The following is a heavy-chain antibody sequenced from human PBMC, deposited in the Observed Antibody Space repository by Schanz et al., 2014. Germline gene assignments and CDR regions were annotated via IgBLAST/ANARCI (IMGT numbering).Heavy chain of an antibody. CDR2: IIPILGIA. CDR3: ASSGAGYSSSWDFDY. J-gene: IGHJ4*02. CDR1: GGTFSTYT. Sequence: QVQVEQSGPEVKKPGASVKVSCKTSGGTFSTYTISWVRQAPGQGLEWMGRIIPILGIANYAQKFQGRVTITADKSTFTADMDVSSLRSEDTAVYYCASSGAGYSSSWDFDYWGQGTLVTVSS. D-gene: IGHD6-13*01. V-gene: IGHV1-69*09.